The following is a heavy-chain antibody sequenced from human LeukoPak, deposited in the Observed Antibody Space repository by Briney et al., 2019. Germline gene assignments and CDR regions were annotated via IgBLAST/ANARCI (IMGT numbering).Heavy chain of an antibody. CDR1: GFTFRSYN. Sequence: AGGSLRLSCAASGFTFRSYNMNWVRQAPGKGLEWVSYITGGSTTIYYADSVKGRFTISRDNAKNSLYLEMNSLRAEDTAVYYCARAIGPSEGSVFGRGSAYYYYMDVWGKGTTVTISS. D-gene: IGHD3-16*01. V-gene: IGHV3-48*04. CDR2: ITGGSTTI. J-gene: IGHJ6*03. CDR3: ARAIGPSEGSVFGRGSAYYYYMDV.